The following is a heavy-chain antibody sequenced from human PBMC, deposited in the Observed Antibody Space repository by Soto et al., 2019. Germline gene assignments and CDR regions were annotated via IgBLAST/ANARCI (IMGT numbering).Heavy chain of an antibody. Sequence: ASVKVSCKASGYTFTSYYMHWVRQAPGQGLEWVGIINPSGGSTSYTQKFQGRVTMTRDTSTSTVYMELSSLRSEDTAVYYCARDRSIVVVPAALSYGMDVWGQGTTVTVSS. CDR1: GYTFTSYY. D-gene: IGHD2-2*01. V-gene: IGHV1-46*01. CDR3: ARDRSIVVVPAALSYGMDV. J-gene: IGHJ6*02. CDR2: INPSGGST.